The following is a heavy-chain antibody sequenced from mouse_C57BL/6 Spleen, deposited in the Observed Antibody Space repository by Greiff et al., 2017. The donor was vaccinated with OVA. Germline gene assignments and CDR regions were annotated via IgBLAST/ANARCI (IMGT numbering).Heavy chain of an antibody. CDR3: ARQRVYGSSYYAMDY. Sequence: QVQLKQSGPGLVAPSQSLSITCTVSGFSLTSYGVHWVRQPPGKGLEWLVVIWSDGSTTYNSALKSRLSISKDNSKSQVFLKMNSLQTDDTAMYYCARQRVYGSSYYAMDYWGQGTSVTVSS. J-gene: IGHJ4*01. D-gene: IGHD1-1*01. V-gene: IGHV2-6-1*01. CDR2: IWSDGST. CDR1: GFSLTSYG.